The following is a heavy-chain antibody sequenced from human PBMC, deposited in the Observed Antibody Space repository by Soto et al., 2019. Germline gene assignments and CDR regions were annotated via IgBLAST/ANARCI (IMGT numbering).Heavy chain of an antibody. CDR1: GYTFRSNW. D-gene: IGHD3-9*01. J-gene: IGHJ4*02. CDR2: IDPSDSDT. Sequence: PGESLKIYCQGSGYTFRSNWISWVRQVSDKGLEWMGTIDPSDSDTYYSPSFQGHVTMSVDESTRTAYLQWSSLKASDTAMYYCARHRGILSGYSAADYWGQGTLVTVSS. CDR3: ARHRGILSGYSAADY. V-gene: IGHV5-10-1*01.